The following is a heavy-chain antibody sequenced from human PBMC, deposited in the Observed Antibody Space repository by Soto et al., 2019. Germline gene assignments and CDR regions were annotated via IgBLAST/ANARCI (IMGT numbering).Heavy chain of an antibody. CDR2: IWYDGSNK. CDR3: ARGWLQPDY. V-gene: IGHV3-33*01. J-gene: IGHJ4*02. D-gene: IGHD5-12*01. Sequence: VGSLRLSCAASGFTFSSYGMHWVRQAPGKGLEWVAVIWYDGSNKYYADSVKGRFTISRDNSKNTLYLQMNSLRAEYTAVYYCARGWLQPDYWGQGTLVTVSS. CDR1: GFTFSSYG.